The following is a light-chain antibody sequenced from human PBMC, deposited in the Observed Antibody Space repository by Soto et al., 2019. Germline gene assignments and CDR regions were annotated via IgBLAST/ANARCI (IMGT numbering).Light chain of an antibody. J-gene: IGKJ4*01. CDR3: QESYNLHT. CDR2: AAS. Sequence: DIQMTQSPSSLSASVGDRVTITCRASQNINSYLNWYQQKVGKAPKLLINAASTLQSGVPLRFRGSGSGTDFTLTISSLQPEDFATYYCQESYNLHTFGGGTKVESK. CDR1: QNINSY. V-gene: IGKV1-39*01.